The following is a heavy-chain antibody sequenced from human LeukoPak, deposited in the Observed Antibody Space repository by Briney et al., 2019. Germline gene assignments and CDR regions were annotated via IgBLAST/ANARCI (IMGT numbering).Heavy chain of an antibody. V-gene: IGHV1-2*06. J-gene: IGHJ1*01. D-gene: IGHD1-26*01. CDR3: ARDHIVGATTSVYFQH. Sequence: GASVKVSCKASGYTFTGYYMHWVRQAPGQGLEWMGRINPNSGGTNYAQKFQGRVTMTTDTSTSTAYMELRSLRSDDTAVYYCARDHIVGATTSVYFQHWGQGTLVTVSS. CDR1: GYTFTGYY. CDR2: INPNSGGT.